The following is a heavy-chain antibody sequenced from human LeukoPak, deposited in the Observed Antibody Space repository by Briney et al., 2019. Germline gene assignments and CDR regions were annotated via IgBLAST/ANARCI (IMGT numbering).Heavy chain of an antibody. J-gene: IGHJ4*02. D-gene: IGHD3-10*01. CDR2: IYYSGST. CDR3: ARDLRYYGSGSQGVY. CDR1: GDSISSGSYF. Sequence: SETLSLTCTVSGDSISSGSYFWGWIRRPPGKGLEWIGSIYYSGSTYDNPSLKSRVTISVDKSKNQFSLKLSSVTAADTAVYYCARDLRYYGSGSQGVYWGQGTLVTVSS. V-gene: IGHV4-39*07.